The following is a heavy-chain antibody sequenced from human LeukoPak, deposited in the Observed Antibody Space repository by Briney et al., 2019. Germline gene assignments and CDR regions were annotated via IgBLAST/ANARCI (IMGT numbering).Heavy chain of an antibody. D-gene: IGHD3-3*01. CDR3: ARDIPITIFGVVSGDWFDP. V-gene: IGHV1-2*06. CDR2: INPNSGGT. CDR1: GYTLTDYY. J-gene: IGHJ5*02. Sequence: ASVKVSCKASGYTLTDYYMHWVRQAPGQGLEWMGRINPNSGGTNYAQKFQGRVTMTRDTSISTAYMELSRLRSDDTAVYYCARDIPITIFGVVSGDWFDPWGQGTLVTVSS.